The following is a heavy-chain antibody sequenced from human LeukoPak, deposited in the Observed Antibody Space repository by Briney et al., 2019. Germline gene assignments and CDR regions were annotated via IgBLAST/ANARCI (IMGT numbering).Heavy chain of an antibody. CDR1: GFTFSIYK. CDR3: AEVGITMIGGV. D-gene: IGHD3-10*02. Sequence: GGSLRLSCAPSGFTFSIYKMNSVRQAPGEGLERVSYISSNGSTIYSTDSVTGRFTISRDNATNTLYLHMNSVRAEDTSVYYFAEVGITMIGGVWGKGTTVTISS. CDR2: ISSNGSTI. V-gene: IGHV3-48*03. J-gene: IGHJ6*04.